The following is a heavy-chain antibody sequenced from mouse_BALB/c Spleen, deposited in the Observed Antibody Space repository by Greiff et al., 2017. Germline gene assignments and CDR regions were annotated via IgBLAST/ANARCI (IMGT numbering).Heavy chain of an antibody. J-gene: IGHJ1*01. Sequence: VQLKQSGPGLVKPSQSLSLTCTVTGYSITSDYAWNWIRQFLGNKLEWMGYISYSGSTSSNPSLKRRFSITRDTSKNQCFLQLNSVTTEDTATYYCARSGDYGAPPFDVWGAGTTVTVSS. CDR3: ARSGDYGAPPFDV. CDR2: ISYSGST. D-gene: IGHD2-13*01. CDR1: GYSITSDYA. V-gene: IGHV3-2*02.